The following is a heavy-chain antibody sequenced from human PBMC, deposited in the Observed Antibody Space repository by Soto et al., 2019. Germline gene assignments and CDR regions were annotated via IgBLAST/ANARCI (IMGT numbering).Heavy chain of an antibody. CDR1: GGTFSSYA. Sequence: SVKVSCKASGGTFSSYAISWVRQAPGQGLEWMGGIIPIFGTANYAQKFQGRVTITADESTSTAYMELSSLRSEDTAVYYCARRVGGTNSLGNWFDPWGQGTLVTVSS. D-gene: IGHD2-8*01. V-gene: IGHV1-69*13. CDR3: ARRVGGTNSLGNWFDP. CDR2: IIPIFGTA. J-gene: IGHJ5*02.